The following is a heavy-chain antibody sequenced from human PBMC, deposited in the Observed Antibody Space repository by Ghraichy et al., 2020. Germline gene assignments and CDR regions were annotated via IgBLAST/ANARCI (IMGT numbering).Heavy chain of an antibody. D-gene: IGHD2-2*01. CDR2: IYPGDSDT. V-gene: IGHV5-51*01. CDR3: ARNAYCSSSSCLHNY. J-gene: IGHJ4*02. Sequence: GESLNISCKGSGYSFSTYWIGWVRQMPGKGLGWMGIIYPGDSDTRYSPSFRGQVTISADKSISTAYLQWSSLKASDTAMYYCARNAYCSSSSCLHNYWGQGTLVTVSS. CDR1: GYSFSTYW.